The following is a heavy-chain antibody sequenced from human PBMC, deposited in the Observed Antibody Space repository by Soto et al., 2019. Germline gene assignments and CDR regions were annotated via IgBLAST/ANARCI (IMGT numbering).Heavy chain of an antibody. Sequence: QVQLVESGGGSVKPGGSLRLSCTASGFTFSDDFMSWIRQAPGKGLEWISYISSAGTTTYYAESVQGRFTISRDNAKNSLYLEMNSLRADDTAVYFCARDFPQEHASFDYWGQGTRVTVSS. J-gene: IGHJ4*02. CDR3: ARDFPQEHASFDY. CDR2: ISSAGTTT. V-gene: IGHV3-11*01. CDR1: GFTFSDDF.